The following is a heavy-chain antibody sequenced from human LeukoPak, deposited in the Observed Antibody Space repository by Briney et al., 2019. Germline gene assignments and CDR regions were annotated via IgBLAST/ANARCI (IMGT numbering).Heavy chain of an antibody. D-gene: IGHD1-26*01. J-gene: IGHJ6*03. V-gene: IGHV3-21*01. CDR2: ITSGSSYI. CDR3: ARDPYSGSYGNYYYYFMDV. CDR1: GFTFSSYN. Sequence: GGSLRLPCAASGFTFSSYNMNWVRQAPGKGLEWISSITSGSSYIYYADSVKGRFTISRDNAKNSLYLQMNSLRAEDTAVYYCARDPYSGSYGNYYYYFMDVWGKGTTVTISS.